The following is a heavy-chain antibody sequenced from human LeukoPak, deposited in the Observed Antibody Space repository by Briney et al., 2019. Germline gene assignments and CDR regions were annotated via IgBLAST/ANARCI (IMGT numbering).Heavy chain of an antibody. CDR1: GGSFSGYY. J-gene: IGHJ3*02. CDR2: INHSGST. CDR3: ARAPPPRI. V-gene: IGHV4-34*01. Sequence: PSETLSLTCAVYGGSFSGYYWSWIRQPPGKGLEWIGEINHSGSTNYNPSLKSRVTISVDTSKNQFSLKLSSVTAADTAVYYCARAPPPRIWGQGTMVTVSS.